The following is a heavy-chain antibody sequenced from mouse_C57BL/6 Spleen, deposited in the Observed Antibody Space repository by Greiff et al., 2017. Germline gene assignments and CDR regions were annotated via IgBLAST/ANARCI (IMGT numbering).Heavy chain of an antibody. CDR3: TGDAGRGFAY. CDR2: IDPDTGGT. Sequence: QVQLQQSGAELVRPGASVTLSCKASGYTFTDYEMHWVKQTPVHGLEWIGAIDPDTGGTAYNQKFKGKAILTADKSSSTAYMELRSLTSEDSAVYYWTGDAGRGFAYWGEGTLVTVSA. V-gene: IGHV1-15*01. D-gene: IGHD3-3*01. J-gene: IGHJ3*01. CDR1: GYTFTDYE.